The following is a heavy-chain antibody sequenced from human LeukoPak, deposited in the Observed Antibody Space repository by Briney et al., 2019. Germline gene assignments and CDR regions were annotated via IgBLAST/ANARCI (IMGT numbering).Heavy chain of an antibody. D-gene: IGHD2-2*01. CDR1: GFIFSSYW. V-gene: IGHV3-74*01. CDR2: INSDGSST. Sequence: GGSLRLSCAASGFIFSSYWMHWVRQAPGKGLVWVSRINSDGSSTNYADSVKGRFTISRDNAKNTLYLQMNSLRAEDTAVYYCARRVVVPAAPYYFDYWGQGTLVTVSS. J-gene: IGHJ4*02. CDR3: ARRVVVPAAPYYFDY.